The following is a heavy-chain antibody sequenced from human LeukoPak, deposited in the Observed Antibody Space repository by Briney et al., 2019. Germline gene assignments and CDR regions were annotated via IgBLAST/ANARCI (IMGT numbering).Heavy chain of an antibody. D-gene: IGHD4-11*01. V-gene: IGHV4-59*01. J-gene: IGHJ6*02. Sequence: PSETLSLTCTVSGGSISSYYWSWIRQPPGKGLEWIGDIYYSGSTNYNPSLKSRVTISVDTSKNQFSLKLSSVTAADTAVYYCARMIGNYRGVYYYYGMDVWGQGTTVTVSS. CDR1: GGSISSYY. CDR2: IYYSGST. CDR3: ARMIGNYRGVYYYYGMDV.